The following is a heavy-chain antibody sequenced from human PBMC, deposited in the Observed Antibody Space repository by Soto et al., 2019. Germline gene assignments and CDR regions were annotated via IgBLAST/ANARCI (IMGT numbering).Heavy chain of an antibody. CDR2: ISAYNGNT. J-gene: IGHJ4*02. D-gene: IGHD1-1*01. Sequence: QVQLVQSGAEVKKPGASVKVSCETSGYFFTSYGITWVRQAPGQGLEWMGWISAYNGNTNYAQKLQGRVTMTTDISTNTAFMELRSLRSDDTAVYYCARVPRKREMAPTYGDSWGQGTLVTVSS. V-gene: IGHV1-18*04. CDR1: GYFFTSYG. CDR3: ARVPRKREMAPTYGDS.